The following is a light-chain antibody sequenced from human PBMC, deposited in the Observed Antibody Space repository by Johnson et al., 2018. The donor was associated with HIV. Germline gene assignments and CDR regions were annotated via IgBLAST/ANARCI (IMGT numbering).Light chain of an antibody. J-gene: IGLJ1*01. Sequence: QSVLTQPPSVSAAPGQKVTISCSGSNSNIGNNYVSWYQQLPGTAPKLLIYENNKRPSGIPDRFSGSKSGTSATLGITGLQTGDEADYYCGTWDSSLSALYVFGTGTKVTV. CDR3: GTWDSSLSALYV. CDR2: ENN. V-gene: IGLV1-51*02. CDR1: NSNIGNNY.